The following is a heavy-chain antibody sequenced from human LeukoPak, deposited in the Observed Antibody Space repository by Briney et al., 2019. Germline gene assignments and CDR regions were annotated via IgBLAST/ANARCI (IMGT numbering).Heavy chain of an antibody. D-gene: IGHD3-16*01. CDR1: GFTFDDYA. Sequence: GGSLRLSCAASGFTFDDYAMHWVRQAPGKGLEWVSGISWNSGSIGYADSVKGRFTISRDNAKNSLYLQMNSLRAEDTALYYCAKDTYTSPADYFDYWGQGTLVTVSS. J-gene: IGHJ4*02. CDR2: ISWNSGSI. V-gene: IGHV3-9*01. CDR3: AKDTYTSPADYFDY.